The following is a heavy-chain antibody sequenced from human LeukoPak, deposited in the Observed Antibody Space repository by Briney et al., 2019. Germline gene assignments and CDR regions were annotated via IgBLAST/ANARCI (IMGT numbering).Heavy chain of an antibody. Sequence: QAGGSLRLSCAASGFTFSSYNMNWVRQAPGKGLEWVSAISGSGGTTFYPDSVKGRFTISRDNSKNTLYLQMSSLRAEDTAVYYCAKGIRQLGNYYYYMDVWGKGTTVTVSS. CDR2: ISGSGGTT. CDR3: AKGIRQLGNYYYYMDV. J-gene: IGHJ6*03. D-gene: IGHD7-27*01. CDR1: GFTFSSYN. V-gene: IGHV3-23*01.